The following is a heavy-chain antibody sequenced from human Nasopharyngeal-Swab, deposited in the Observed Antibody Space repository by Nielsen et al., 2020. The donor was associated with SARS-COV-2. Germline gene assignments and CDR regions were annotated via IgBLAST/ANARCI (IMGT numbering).Heavy chain of an antibody. V-gene: IGHV1-69*13. CDR1: GGTFSSYA. J-gene: IGHJ4*02. CDR3: ATGRRDSSSWYLSVDY. D-gene: IGHD6-13*01. CDR2: IIPIFGTA. Sequence: SVKVSCKASGGTFSSYAISWVRQAPGQGLEWMGGIIPIFGTANYAQKFQGRVTITADESTSTAYMELSSLRSEDTAVYYCATGRRDSSSWYLSVDYWGQGTLVTVSS.